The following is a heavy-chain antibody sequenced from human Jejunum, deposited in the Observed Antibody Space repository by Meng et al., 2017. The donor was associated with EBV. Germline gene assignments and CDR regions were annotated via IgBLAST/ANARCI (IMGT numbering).Heavy chain of an antibody. V-gene: IGHV1-69*06. Sequence: VQLVRSGAEVKKPGASVKVSCKASGGTFSNYAFSWVRQAPGQGLEWMGGVIPIFATANYAQRFQGRVTITADKSTSTAYMELRSLRSEDTAVYYCARSSGGVVADYFDYWGQGTLVTVSS. CDR2: VIPIFATA. CDR1: GGTFSNYA. CDR3: ARSSGGVVADYFDY. J-gene: IGHJ4*02. D-gene: IGHD3-16*02.